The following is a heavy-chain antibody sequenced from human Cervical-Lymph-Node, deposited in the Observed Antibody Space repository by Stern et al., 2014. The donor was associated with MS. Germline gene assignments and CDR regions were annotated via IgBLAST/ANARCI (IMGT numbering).Heavy chain of an antibody. CDR3: ARARVGDYARSPHLDS. Sequence: EVQLVESGGGLVTPGESLRLSCDASGFTFSPYSINWVRQGPGTGLVWISSINTNSTHTYYADSVEGRFTISRDSAKDSVSLHMVSLRAEDTAVYYCARARVGDYARSPHLDSWGQGTLVTVSS. CDR2: INTNSTHT. D-gene: IGHD4-17*01. V-gene: IGHV3-21*01. J-gene: IGHJ4*02. CDR1: GFTFSPYS.